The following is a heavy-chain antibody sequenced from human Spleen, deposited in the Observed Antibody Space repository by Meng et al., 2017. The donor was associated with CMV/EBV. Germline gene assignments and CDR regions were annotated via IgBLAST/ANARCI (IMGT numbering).Heavy chain of an antibody. CDR1: GFTFSTYN. J-gene: IGHJ4*02. V-gene: IGHV3-21*06. Sequence: GGSLRLSCAASGFTFSTYNMHWVRQAPGKGLEWVSSISTSGVYKYEADSLKGRFTISRDNGKNSVYLQMNSLRAEDTAVYYCGSGWRILPAAMVDHWGQGTLVTVSS. CDR2: ISTSGVYK. CDR3: GSGWRILPAAMVDH. D-gene: IGHD2-2*01.